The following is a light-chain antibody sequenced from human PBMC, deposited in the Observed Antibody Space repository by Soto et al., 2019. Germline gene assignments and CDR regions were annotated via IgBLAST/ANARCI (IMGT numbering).Light chain of an antibody. V-gene: IGKV1-5*03. J-gene: IGKJ1*01. Sequence: DIQMTQSPSTLSGSVGDRVTITCRASQTISSWLAWYQQKPGKAPKLLIYKASTLKSGVPSRFSGSGSGTEFTLTSSRLQPEDFATYYCQHYNSYSDAFGQGTKVEL. CDR3: QHYNSYSDA. CDR2: KAS. CDR1: QTISSW.